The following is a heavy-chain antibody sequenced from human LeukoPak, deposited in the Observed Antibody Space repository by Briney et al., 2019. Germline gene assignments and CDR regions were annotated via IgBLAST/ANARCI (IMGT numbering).Heavy chain of an antibody. CDR1: RFTFSSYA. CDR2: ISGSGGST. CDR3: AKENGDYGEYYYFYYMDV. Sequence: GGSLRLSCAASRFTFSSYAMSWVRQAPGKGLEWVSTISGSGGSTYYADSVKGRFTISRDNSKNTLYLQMNSLRAEDTAVYYCAKENGDYGEYYYFYYMDVWGKGTTVTVSS. V-gene: IGHV3-23*01. J-gene: IGHJ6*03. D-gene: IGHD4-17*01.